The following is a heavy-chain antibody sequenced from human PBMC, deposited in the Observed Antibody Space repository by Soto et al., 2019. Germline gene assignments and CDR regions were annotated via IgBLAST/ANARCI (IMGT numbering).Heavy chain of an antibody. V-gene: IGHV4-34*01. J-gene: IGHJ5*02. CDR3: ARGRGVWGSYHYNWFDP. CDR1: GGSFSGYY. D-gene: IGHD3-16*02. CDR2: INHSGST. Sequence: PSETLSLTCAVYGGSFSGYYWSWIRQPPGKGLEWIGEINHSGSTNYNPSLKSRVTISVDTSKNQFSLKLSSVTAADTAVYYCARGRGVWGSYHYNWFDPWGQGTLVIVSS.